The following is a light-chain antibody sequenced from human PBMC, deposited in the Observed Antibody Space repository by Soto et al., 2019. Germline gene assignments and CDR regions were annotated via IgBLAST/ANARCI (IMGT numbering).Light chain of an antibody. J-gene: IGKJ1*01. CDR1: HSVSSSY. V-gene: IGKV3D-7*01. CDR3: QQYYHWPRT. CDR2: SAS. Sequence: EIVLTQSPATLSLSPGERATLSCRASHSVSSSYLAWYQQKPGQAPRLLIYSASSRATGIPDRFSGSGSGTDFNLTITSLQSEHFAVYYCQQYYHWPRTFGQGTKVDIK.